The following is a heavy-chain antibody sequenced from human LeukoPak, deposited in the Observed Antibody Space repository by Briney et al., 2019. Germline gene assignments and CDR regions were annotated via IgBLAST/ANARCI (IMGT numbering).Heavy chain of an antibody. CDR3: AKGAAAGLVDWFDP. V-gene: IGHV3-23*01. CDR1: GSTFSSYA. J-gene: IGHJ5*02. CDR2: VSGSAGGT. Sequence: GGSLRLSCAASGSTFSSYAMMWVRQAPGKGLEWVSTVSGSAGGTYYADSVKGRFTISRDNSKNTLYLLMNSLRAEDTAVYYCAKGAAAGLVDWFDPWGQGTLVAVSS. D-gene: IGHD6-13*01.